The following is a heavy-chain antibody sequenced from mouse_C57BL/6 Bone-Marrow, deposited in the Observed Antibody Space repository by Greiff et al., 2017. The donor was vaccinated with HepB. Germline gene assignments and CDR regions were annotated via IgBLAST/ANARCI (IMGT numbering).Heavy chain of an antibody. CDR2: INPSSGYT. Sequence: QVQLQQSGAELARPGASVKMSCKASGYTFTSYTMHWVNQRPGQGLEWIGYINPSSGYTKYNQKFKDKATLTADKSSSTAYMQLSSLTSEDSAVYYCARTANYALYYWGQGTTLTVSS. CDR1: GYTFTSYT. J-gene: IGHJ2*01. CDR3: ARTANYALYY. V-gene: IGHV1-4*01. D-gene: IGHD1-2*01.